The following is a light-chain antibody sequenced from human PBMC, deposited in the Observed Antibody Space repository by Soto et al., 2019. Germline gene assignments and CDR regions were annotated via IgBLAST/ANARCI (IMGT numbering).Light chain of an antibody. CDR3: QSYDSSNHVV. J-gene: IGLJ2*01. Sequence: NFMLTQPHSVSESPGKTVTISCTRSSGSIASNYVKWYQQRPGSAPTTVIYEDNQRPSGVPDQFSGSIDSSSNSASLTNSGLKTEDEADDNWQSYDSSNHVVFGGGTKLTVL. V-gene: IGLV6-57*04. CDR1: SGSIASNY. CDR2: EDN.